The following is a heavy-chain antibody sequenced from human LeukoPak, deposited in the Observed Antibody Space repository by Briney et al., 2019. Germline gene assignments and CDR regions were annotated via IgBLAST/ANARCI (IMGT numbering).Heavy chain of an antibody. CDR2: IHTSGST. J-gene: IGHJ4*02. Sequence: PSETLSLTCTVSGVSISSYYWSWIRQPAGKGLEWIGRIHTSGSTKYNPSLKSRVTMSVDTSRNQFSLKLSSVTAADTAVHYCARDQYYYGSGSLYMDVWGQGTLVTVSS. CDR1: GVSISSYY. V-gene: IGHV4-4*07. CDR3: ARDQYYYGSGSLYMDV. D-gene: IGHD3-10*01.